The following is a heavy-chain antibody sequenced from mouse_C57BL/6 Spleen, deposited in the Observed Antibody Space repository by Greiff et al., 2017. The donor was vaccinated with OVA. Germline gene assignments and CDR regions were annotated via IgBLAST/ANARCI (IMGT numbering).Heavy chain of an antibody. Sequence: QVQLQQPGTDLVKPGASVKLSCKASGYTFTSYWMHWVKQRPGQGLEWIGNINPSNGDTNYNEKFKSKATLTVDKSSSTAYMQLSSLTSEDSAVYYCARSDGYFHFDDWGQGTTLTVSS. J-gene: IGHJ2*01. V-gene: IGHV1-53*01. CDR2: INPSNGDT. D-gene: IGHD2-3*01. CDR1: GYTFTSYW. CDR3: ARSDGYFHFDD.